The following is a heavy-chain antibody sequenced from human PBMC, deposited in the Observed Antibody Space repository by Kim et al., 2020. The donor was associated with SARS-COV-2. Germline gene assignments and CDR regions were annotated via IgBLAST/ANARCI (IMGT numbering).Heavy chain of an antibody. CDR2: IKQDGSIK. CDR1: GFTFSYYW. V-gene: IGHV3-7*01. J-gene: IGHJ3*01. D-gene: IGHD3-10*01. Sequence: GGSLRLSCAASGFTFSYYWMSWVRQAPGKGLEWVANIKQDGSIKYYVDSVRGRFTISRDNAKNSLYLQINSLRAEDTAVYYCARLEFITGIRGFDVWGQGTMVTVSS. CDR3: ARLEFITGIRGFDV.